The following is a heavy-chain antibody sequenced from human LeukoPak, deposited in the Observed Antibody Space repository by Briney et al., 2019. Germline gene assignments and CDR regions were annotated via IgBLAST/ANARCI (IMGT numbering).Heavy chain of an antibody. CDR3: SRGDYSYGFD. CDR2: IYPSGST. D-gene: IGHD5-18*01. V-gene: IGHV4-61*02. Sequence: TASETLSLTCTVFGGSINSGSYFWSWIRQPAGKGLEGIGRIYPSGSTNYNPSLKSRVTISVDLSKNRFSLKLSSVTAADTAVYYCSRGDYSYGFDWGQGTLVTVSS. CDR1: GGSINSGSYF. J-gene: IGHJ4*02.